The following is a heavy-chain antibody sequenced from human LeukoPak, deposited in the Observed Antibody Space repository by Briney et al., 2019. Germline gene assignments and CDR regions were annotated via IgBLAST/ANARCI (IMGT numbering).Heavy chain of an antibody. D-gene: IGHD5-18*01. Sequence: SETLSLTCTVSGGSISSYYWSWIRQPPGKGLEWIGYIYYSGSTNYNPSLKSRVTISVDTSKNQFSLKLSSVTAADTAVYYCARRYSYGYEDYFDYWGQGTLVTVSS. CDR3: ARRYSYGYEDYFDY. V-gene: IGHV4-59*08. CDR2: IYYSGST. J-gene: IGHJ4*02. CDR1: GGSISSYY.